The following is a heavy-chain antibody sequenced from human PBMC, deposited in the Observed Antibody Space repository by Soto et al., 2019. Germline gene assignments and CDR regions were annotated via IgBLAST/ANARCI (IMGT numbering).Heavy chain of an antibody. Sequence: PGESLKISCKGSGYSFTSYWIGWVRQMPGKGLEWMGIIHPGDSDIRYSPSFQGQVTISADKSITTAYLQWSSLKASDSAIYYCARWPTRSRSSNFDQWGQATLVTVSS. CDR2: IHPGDSDI. CDR1: GYSFTSYW. D-gene: IGHD6-13*01. CDR3: ARWPTRSRSSNFDQ. V-gene: IGHV5-51*01. J-gene: IGHJ4*02.